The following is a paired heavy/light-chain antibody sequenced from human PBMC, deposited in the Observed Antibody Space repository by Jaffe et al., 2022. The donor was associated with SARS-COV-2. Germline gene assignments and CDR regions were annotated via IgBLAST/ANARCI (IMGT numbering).Heavy chain of an antibody. V-gene: IGHV3-74*01. J-gene: IGHJ6*03. CDR3: VRNGLSYYYYYMDV. CDR1: GFTFSSYW. D-gene: IGHD2-2*03. CDR2: INSDGSST. Sequence: EVQLVESGGGLLQPGGSLRLSCAASGFTFSSYWMHWVRQVPGKGLVWVSRINSDGSSTSYADSVKGRFTISRDNAKNTLYLQMNSLRAEDTAVYYCVRNGLSYYYYYMDVWGKGTTVTVSS.
Light chain of an antibody. CDR2: SAS. Sequence: DIQMTQSPSSLSASVGDRVTITCRASQSISSHLNWYQQKPGKAPNLLIYSASSLQSGVPLRFSGSGSGTDFTLTISSLQPEDFATYYCQQSYSTPWTFGQGTKVEIK. CDR3: QQSYSTPWT. CDR1: QSISSH. J-gene: IGKJ1*01. V-gene: IGKV1-39*01.